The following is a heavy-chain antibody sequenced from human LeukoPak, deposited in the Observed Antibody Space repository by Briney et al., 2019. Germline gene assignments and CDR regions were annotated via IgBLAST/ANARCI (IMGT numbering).Heavy chain of an antibody. CDR2: INPSGGST. CDR3: AREHESGRLFLILGWFDP. D-gene: IGHD3-10*01. J-gene: IGHJ5*02. CDR1: GYSFTSHY. V-gene: IGHV1-46*01. Sequence: ASVKVSCKASGYSFTSHYMHWVRQAPGQGLEWMGIINPSGGSTSYAQKFQGRVTMTRDTSTSTVYMELSSLRSEDTAVYYCAREHESGRLFLILGWFDPWGQGTLVTVSS.